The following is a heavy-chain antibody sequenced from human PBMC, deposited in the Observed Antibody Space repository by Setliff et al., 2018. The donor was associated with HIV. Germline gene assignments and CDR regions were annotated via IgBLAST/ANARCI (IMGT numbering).Heavy chain of an antibody. CDR2: IYPNSGGT. V-gene: IGHV1-2*06. CDR3: ARETTVVMGDDVDNYHYSYMDV. CDR1: GYTFTGYY. J-gene: IGHJ6*03. D-gene: IGHD4-17*01. Sequence: RASVKVSCKASGYTFTGYYIHWVRQAPGQGLEWMGRIYPNSGGTNFAQKFQGRVTMTRDTSISTAYMELSRLTSDDTAMYYCARETTVVMGDDVDNYHYSYMDVWGKGTTVTVSS.